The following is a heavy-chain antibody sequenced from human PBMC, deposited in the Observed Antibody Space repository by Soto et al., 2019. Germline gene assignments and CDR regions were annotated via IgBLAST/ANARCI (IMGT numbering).Heavy chain of an antibody. CDR2: IKSKTDGGTT. D-gene: IGHD3-10*01. CDR1: GFTFSNAW. Sequence: EVQLVESGGGLVKPGGSLRLSCAASGFTFSNAWMSWVRQAPGKGLEWVGRIKSKTDGGTTDYAAPVKGRFTISRDDSKNTLYLQMNSLKTEDTAVYYCTTPSFTAMVRGVFDYYYYMDVWGKGTTVTVSS. V-gene: IGHV3-15*01. J-gene: IGHJ6*03. CDR3: TTPSFTAMVRGVFDYYYYMDV.